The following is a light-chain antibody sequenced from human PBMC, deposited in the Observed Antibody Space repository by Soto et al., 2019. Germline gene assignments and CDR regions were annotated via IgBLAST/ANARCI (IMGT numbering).Light chain of an antibody. CDR1: QSVSSY. CDR2: DAS. J-gene: IGKJ5*01. Sequence: EIGLTQSPATLSLSPGERSTLSCGASQSVSSYLAWYQQKPGQAPRLLIYDASNRATGIPARFSGSGSGTDFTLTISSLEPEDFAVYYCQQRSNWPATFGQGTRLEIK. CDR3: QQRSNWPAT. V-gene: IGKV3-11*01.